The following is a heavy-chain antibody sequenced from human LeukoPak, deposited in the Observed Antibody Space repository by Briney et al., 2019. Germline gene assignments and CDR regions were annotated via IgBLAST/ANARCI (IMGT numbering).Heavy chain of an antibody. J-gene: IGHJ4*02. Sequence: SETLSLTCTVSGGSISSYYWSWIRQPAGKGLEWIGRTHTSGSTNYNPSLKSRLTMSVDTSKNQFSLKLSSVTAADTAVYYCARGRWNTGMVSPYYSDYWGQGTLVTVSS. CDR3: ARGRWNTGMVSPYYSDY. CDR1: GGSISSYY. V-gene: IGHV4-4*07. D-gene: IGHD5-18*01. CDR2: THTSGST.